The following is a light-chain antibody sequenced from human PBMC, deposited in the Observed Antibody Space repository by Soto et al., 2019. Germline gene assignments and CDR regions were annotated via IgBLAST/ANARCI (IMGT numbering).Light chain of an antibody. CDR3: SSYAGSNNF. CDR2: EVS. Sequence: QSVLTQPPSASGSPGQSVTISRTGTSSDVGGYNYVSWYQQHPGRAPKLMIYEVSKRPSGVPDRFSGSKSGNTASLTVSGLQAEDEAAYYCSSYAGSNNFFGTGTKVTVL. J-gene: IGLJ1*01. CDR1: SSDVGGYNY. V-gene: IGLV2-8*01.